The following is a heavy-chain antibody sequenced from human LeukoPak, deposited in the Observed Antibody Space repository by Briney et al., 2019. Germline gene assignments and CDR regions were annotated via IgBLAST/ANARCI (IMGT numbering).Heavy chain of an antibody. J-gene: IGHJ4*02. CDR2: IYYSGST. CDR1: GGSISSGGYY. V-gene: IGHV4-30-4*08. CDR3: ARAAPLLIVVGYFDY. Sequence: SQTLSLTCTVSGGSISSGGYYWSWIRQPPGKGLEWIGYIYYSGSTYYNPSLKSRVTISVDTSKNQFSLKLSSVTAADTAVYYCARAAPLLIVVGYFDYWGQGTLVTVSS. D-gene: IGHD2-2*01.